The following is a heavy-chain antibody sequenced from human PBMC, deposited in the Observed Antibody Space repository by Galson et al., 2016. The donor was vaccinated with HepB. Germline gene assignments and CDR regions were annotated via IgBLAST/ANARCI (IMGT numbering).Heavy chain of an antibody. CDR3: VETLRGLQSPSDH. D-gene: IGHD5-24*01. CDR1: GFSLSTSGVG. V-gene: IGHV2-5*04. J-gene: IGHJ4*02. CDR2: IYGNDDK. Sequence: PALVKPTQSLTLTCTFSGFSLSTSGVGVGWIRQPPGEALEWLALIYGNDDKRYSPSLKSRLTITKDTSKNQVVLTMTNVDPVDTATYYCVETLRGLQSPSDHWGQGILIIVSS.